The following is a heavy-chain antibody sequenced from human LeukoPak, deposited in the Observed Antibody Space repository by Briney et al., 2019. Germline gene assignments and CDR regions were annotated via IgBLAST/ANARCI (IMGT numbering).Heavy chain of an antibody. Sequence: GASLQISCQGSGYIFSIYWIGWVRQLPGKGLEWMGIIYPGDSDTTYSPSFQGQVTISADKSISTAYLQWSSLKASDTAMYYCARPEQQLAHFDYWGQGTLVTVSS. CDR1: GYIFSIYW. CDR3: ARPEQQLAHFDY. V-gene: IGHV5-51*01. J-gene: IGHJ4*02. D-gene: IGHD6-13*01. CDR2: IYPGDSDT.